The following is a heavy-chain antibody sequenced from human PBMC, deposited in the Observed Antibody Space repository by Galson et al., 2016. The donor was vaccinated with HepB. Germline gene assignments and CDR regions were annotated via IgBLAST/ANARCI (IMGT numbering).Heavy chain of an antibody. CDR2: VSTYNGNT. D-gene: IGHD3-22*01. Sequence: SVKVSCKASGDTFTSFGINWVRQAPGQGLEWMGWVSTYNGNTKYAQKFQGRLTMTRDTSTSTAYMELRSLRSDDTALYFCARSMVGDYDIFDIWGQGTMVTVSS. J-gene: IGHJ3*02. V-gene: IGHV1-18*01. CDR3: ARSMVGDYDIFDI. CDR1: GDTFTSFG.